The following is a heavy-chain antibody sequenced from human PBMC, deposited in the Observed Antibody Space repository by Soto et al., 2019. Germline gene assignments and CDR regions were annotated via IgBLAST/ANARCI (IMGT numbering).Heavy chain of an antibody. CDR1: GYSFTNSY. Sequence: ASVKVSCKPSGYSFTNSYVSWVRQATGQGLEWMGWMNPGSGDTGYAQKFQGRVTMTRDISIATAYMELSSLRSDDTAIYYCARMETFGSLNWFDPWGQGTPVTVSS. D-gene: IGHD3-16*01. CDR2: MNPGSGDT. CDR3: ARMETFGSLNWFDP. J-gene: IGHJ5*02. V-gene: IGHV1-8*01.